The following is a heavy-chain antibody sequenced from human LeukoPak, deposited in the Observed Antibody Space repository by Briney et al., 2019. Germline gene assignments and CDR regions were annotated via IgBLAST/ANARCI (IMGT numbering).Heavy chain of an antibody. CDR1: GGTFSNYA. D-gene: IGHD6-13*01. CDR2: IIPLFGSA. Sequence: ASVKVSCKASGGTFSNYAFSWVRQAPGQGLEWMGGIIPLFGSAHYAQKFQGGVTITADESTNTAYMELNSLTSEDTVVYYCARGSSSWYINYRGQGTLVTVSS. V-gene: IGHV1-69*13. J-gene: IGHJ4*02. CDR3: ARGSSSWYINY.